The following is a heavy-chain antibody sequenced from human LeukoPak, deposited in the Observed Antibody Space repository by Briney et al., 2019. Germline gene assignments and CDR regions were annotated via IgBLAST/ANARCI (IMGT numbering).Heavy chain of an antibody. D-gene: IGHD4-17*01. CDR1: GFKLDIYT. CDR3: ALQIYGDSSRNWFDP. V-gene: IGHV3-53*01. J-gene: IGHJ5*02. CDR2: IYGGGST. Sequence: PGGSLTLSCVASGFKLDIYTMSWVGPAPWKGLEWVSVIYGGGSTYADSVKGRFTISRDNPETTLYLQMNSLTADDTAGYCCALQIYGDSSRNWFDPWGQGTLVTVSS.